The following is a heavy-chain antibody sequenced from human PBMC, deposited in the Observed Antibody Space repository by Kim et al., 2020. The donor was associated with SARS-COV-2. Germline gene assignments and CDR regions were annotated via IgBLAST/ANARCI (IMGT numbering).Heavy chain of an antibody. J-gene: IGHJ5*02. Sequence: SETLSLTCTVSGGSISSYYWNWIRQPAGKGLEWIGRIYTSGSTGYNPSLKSRVSMSVDMSENQISLKLRSVTAADTAVYFCARGSWDCISASCFGGWFDPWGQGTLVTVSS. CDR2: IYTSGST. CDR1: GGSISSYY. CDR3: ARGSWDCISASCFGGWFDP. D-gene: IGHD2-2*01. V-gene: IGHV4-4*07.